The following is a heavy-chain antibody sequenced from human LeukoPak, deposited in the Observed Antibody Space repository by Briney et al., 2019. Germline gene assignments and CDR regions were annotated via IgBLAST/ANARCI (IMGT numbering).Heavy chain of an antibody. V-gene: IGHV3-48*01. J-gene: IGHJ4*02. Sequence: GGSLRLSCVASGFTFSNYNMNWVRQAPGRGLECIAYISSRSSTIYYADSVKGRFTTSRDNAKKSLFLQMNSLRAEDTALYYCARENFADLFDSWGKGTLVTVSS. CDR1: GFTFSNYN. CDR3: ARENFADLFDS. D-gene: IGHD1-7*01. CDR2: ISSRSSTI.